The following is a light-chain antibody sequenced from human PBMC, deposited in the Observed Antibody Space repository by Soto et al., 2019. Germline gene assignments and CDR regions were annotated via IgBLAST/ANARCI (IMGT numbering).Light chain of an antibody. CDR3: CSYAGSYIYV. CDR1: SSDVGGYNY. CDR2: DVT. J-gene: IGLJ1*01. V-gene: IGLV2-11*01. Sequence: QSALTQSGSVSGFPGQSVSISYTGTSSDVGGYNYVSWYQQHPDKAPKVMIYDVTKRPSGVPDRFSGSKSGNTASLTISGLQAEDEADYYCCSYAGSYIYVFGTG.